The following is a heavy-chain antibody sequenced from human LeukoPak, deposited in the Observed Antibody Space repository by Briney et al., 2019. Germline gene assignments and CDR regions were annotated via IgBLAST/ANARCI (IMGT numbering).Heavy chain of an antibody. CDR2: LYYGENS. J-gene: IGHJ4*02. CDR1: GGSISFISSSTYY. V-gene: IGHV4-39*01. D-gene: IGHD6-25*01. Sequence: SETLSLTCTVSGGSISFISSSTYYWGWIRQAPGKGLEWIGSLYYGENSHYNPSLKSRATLSVDTSNNQFSLKVHSVTAADAAVYFCARQLPTAAADTRGYFDYWGQGTVVTVSS. CDR3: ARQLPTAAADTRGYFDY.